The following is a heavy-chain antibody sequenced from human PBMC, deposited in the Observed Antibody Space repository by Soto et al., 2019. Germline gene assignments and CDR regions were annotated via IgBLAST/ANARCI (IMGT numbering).Heavy chain of an antibody. CDR3: ARDIRPISQFYYYYGMDV. D-gene: IGHD2-21*01. CDR1: GFTFSDYY. Sequence: PGGSLRLSCAASGFTFSDYYMSWIRQAPGKGLEWVSYISSSGSTIYYADSVKGRFTISRDNAKNSLYLQMSSLRAEDTAVYYCARDIRPISQFYYYYGMDVWGQGTTVTVSS. V-gene: IGHV3-11*01. CDR2: ISSSGSTI. J-gene: IGHJ6*02.